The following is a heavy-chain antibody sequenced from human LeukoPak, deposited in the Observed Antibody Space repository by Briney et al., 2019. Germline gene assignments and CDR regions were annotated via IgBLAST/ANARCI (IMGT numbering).Heavy chain of an antibody. CDR2: IYYSGST. Sequence: SQTLSLTCTVSGGSISSGGYSWSWIRQHPGKGLEWIGYIYYSGSTYYNPSLKSRVTISVDTSKNQFSLKLSSVTAADTAVYYCARTRLRLGELSYLNWFDPWGQGTLVTVSS. J-gene: IGHJ5*02. V-gene: IGHV4-31*03. CDR1: GGSISSGGYS. D-gene: IGHD3-16*02. CDR3: ARTRLRLGELSYLNWFDP.